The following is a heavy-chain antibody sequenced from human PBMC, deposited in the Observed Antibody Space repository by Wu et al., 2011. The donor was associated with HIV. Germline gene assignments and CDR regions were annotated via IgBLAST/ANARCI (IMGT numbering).Heavy chain of an antibody. CDR1: GYTFTSYD. D-gene: IGHD5-12*01. J-gene: IGHJ4*02. CDR3: ARESGGYDLDYFDY. CDR2: MNPNSGNT. V-gene: IGHV1-8*02. Sequence: QVQLVQSGAEVKKPGASVKVSCKASGYTFTSYDINWVRQAAGQGLEWMGWMNPNSGNTGYAQMFQDRITMTRNTSISTVYMELSSLRSEDTAVYYCARESGGYDLDYFDYWGQGTLVTVSS.